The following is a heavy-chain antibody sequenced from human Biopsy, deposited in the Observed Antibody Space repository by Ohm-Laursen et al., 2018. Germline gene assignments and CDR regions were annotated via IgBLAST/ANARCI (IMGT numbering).Heavy chain of an antibody. CDR2: LWYDGTNK. CDR3: ARPTNARAGGAPFDI. CDR1: GFTFSSYG. D-gene: IGHD1-1*01. Sequence: SLRLSCAASGFTFSSYGMHWVRQAPGKGLEWVAVLWYDGTNKYYADSVKGRFTISRDNSKNTLYLQMNSLRAEDTAMYYCARPTNARAGGAPFDIWGQRTMGTVSS. V-gene: IGHV3-33*01. J-gene: IGHJ3*02.